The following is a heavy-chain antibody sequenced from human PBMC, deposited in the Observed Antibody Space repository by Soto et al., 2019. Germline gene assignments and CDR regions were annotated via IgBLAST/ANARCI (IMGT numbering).Heavy chain of an antibody. CDR3: ARAHEVAWFDS. Sequence: GGSLRLSCTASGFSFSSYTMNWVRRAPGKGLQWVASITNRGTHTYSADSVKGRFTISRDNDKNSLYLQMNNLRAEDTATYYCARAHEVAWFDSWGLGTLVTVSS. CDR1: GFSFSSYT. V-gene: IGHV3-21*06. D-gene: IGHD2-15*01. CDR2: ITNRGTHT. J-gene: IGHJ5*01.